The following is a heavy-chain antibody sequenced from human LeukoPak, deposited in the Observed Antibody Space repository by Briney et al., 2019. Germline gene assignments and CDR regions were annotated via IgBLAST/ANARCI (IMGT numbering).Heavy chain of an antibody. J-gene: IGHJ4*02. Sequence: PGRSLRLSCAASGFTFSSYAMHWVRQAPGKGLEWVAVISYDGSNKYYADSVKGRFTISRDNSKNTLYLQMNSLRAEDTAVYYCARDMYCSSSTSCYIGPGYWGQGTLVTVSS. CDR3: ARDMYCSSSTSCYIGPGY. V-gene: IGHV3-30-3*01. CDR2: ISYDGSNK. D-gene: IGHD2-2*02. CDR1: GFTFSSYA.